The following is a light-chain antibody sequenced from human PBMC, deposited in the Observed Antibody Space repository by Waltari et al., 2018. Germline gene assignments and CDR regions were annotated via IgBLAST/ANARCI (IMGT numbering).Light chain of an antibody. CDR2: AAS. Sequence: DIQMTQSPSFLPASVGDRVTITCRESQTISSYLNWYQQKPGKAPKLLIYAASSLQIGAPSRFSGSGSGTDFTLTISSLQPEDFATYYCQQSYSTPLTFGGGTKVEIK. V-gene: IGKV1-39*01. CDR3: QQSYSTPLT. CDR1: QTISSY. J-gene: IGKJ4*01.